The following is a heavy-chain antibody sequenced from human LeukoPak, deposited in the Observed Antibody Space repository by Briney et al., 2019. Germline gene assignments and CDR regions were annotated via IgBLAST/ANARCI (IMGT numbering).Heavy chain of an antibody. CDR3: ARDLGRTVYSSGYYPFDY. CDR1: GFTFTTYR. J-gene: IGHJ4*02. Sequence: KPGGSLRLSCAASGFTFTTYRMEWVRQAPGKGLEWVSSISSSSSYTYYADSVKGRFTISRDNAKNSLYVQMNSLRAEDTAVYYCARDLGRTVYSSGYYPFDYWGQGTLVTVSS. D-gene: IGHD3-22*01. V-gene: IGHV3-21*01. CDR2: ISSSSSYT.